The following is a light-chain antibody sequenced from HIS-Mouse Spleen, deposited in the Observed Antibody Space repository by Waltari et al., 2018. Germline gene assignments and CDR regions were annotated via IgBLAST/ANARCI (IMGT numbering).Light chain of an antibody. V-gene: IGLV1-47*01. CDR2: RNN. CDR3: AAWDDSLSGPV. J-gene: IGLJ3*02. CDR1: SSNFGSTY. Sequence: QSVLTQPPSASGTPGQRVTISCSGSSSNFGSTYVYLYQQLPGTTPKLLIYRNNQRRAGVPDRVAGSKSGTSASLAISGLRSEDEADYYCAAWDDSLSGPVFGGGTKLTVL.